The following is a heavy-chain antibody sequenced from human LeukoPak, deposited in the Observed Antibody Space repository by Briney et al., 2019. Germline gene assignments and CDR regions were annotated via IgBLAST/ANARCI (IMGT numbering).Heavy chain of an antibody. CDR2: ISTDASNR. CDR3: ARVHPRTDAFVS. V-gene: IGHV3-30-3*01. Sequence: GGSLSLSCAASGGTFIIYARHWVRQAPGKGPEWVAAISTDASNRFYADSVKGRFTFSRDDSKNTLALQLNTVRDEDTETYYWARVHPRTDAFVSRGQGRMVTVSS. CDR1: GGTFIIYA. J-gene: IGHJ3*02.